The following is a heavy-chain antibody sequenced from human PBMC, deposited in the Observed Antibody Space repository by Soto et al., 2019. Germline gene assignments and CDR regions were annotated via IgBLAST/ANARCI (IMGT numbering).Heavy chain of an antibody. CDR1: GGTFSSYA. CDR3: ARVVYYDSSGLDDYDYGMDV. J-gene: IGHJ6*04. D-gene: IGHD3-22*01. Sequence: SVKVSCKASGGTFSSYAISWVRQAPGQGLEWMGGIIPIFGTANYAQKFKGRVTITADKSTSTAYMELSRLRSEDTNVYYCARVVYYDSSGLDDYDYGMDVWGKGTTVTVSS. CDR2: IIPIFGTA. V-gene: IGHV1-69*06.